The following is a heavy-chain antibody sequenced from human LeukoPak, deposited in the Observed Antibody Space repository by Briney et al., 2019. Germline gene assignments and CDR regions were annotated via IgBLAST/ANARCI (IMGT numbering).Heavy chain of an antibody. D-gene: IGHD3-10*01. CDR3: ARVVLLLWFPDYYYMDV. V-gene: IGHV3-11*01. CDR2: ISSSGSTI. J-gene: IGHJ6*03. CDR1: GFTFSDYY. Sequence: GGSLRLSCAASGFTFSDYYMSWIRQAPGKGLEWVSYISSSGSTIYYADSVKGRFTISRDNAKNSLYLQMNSLRAEDTAVYYCARVVLLLWFPDYYYMDVWGKGTTVTVSS.